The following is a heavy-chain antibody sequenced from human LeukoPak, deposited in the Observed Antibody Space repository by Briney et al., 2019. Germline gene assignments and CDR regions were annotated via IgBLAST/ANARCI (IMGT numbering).Heavy chain of an antibody. CDR3: AVGTGSGDHAFDI. Sequence: ASVKVSCKASGYTFTGYYMHWVRQAPGQGLEWMGWINPNSGGTNYAQKFQGRVTMTRDTSISTAYMELSRLRSDDTAVYYCAVGTGSGDHAFDIWGQGTMVTVSS. V-gene: IGHV1-2*02. CDR1: GYTFTGYY. J-gene: IGHJ3*02. D-gene: IGHD3-10*01. CDR2: INPNSGGT.